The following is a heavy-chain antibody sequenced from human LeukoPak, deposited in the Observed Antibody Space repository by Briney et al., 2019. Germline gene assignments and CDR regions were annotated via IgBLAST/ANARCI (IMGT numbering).Heavy chain of an antibody. V-gene: IGHV3-48*03. CDR2: IGSSGTAI. CDR3: ARETMYAFDI. J-gene: IGHJ3*02. CDR1: GFTFSRYE. D-gene: IGHD1-1*01. Sequence: PGGSLRLSCAASGFTFSRYEMNWVRQAPGKGLEWVSYIGSSGTAIYYADSVRGRFTISRDNAKKSLYLQMNSLRDEDTAVYYCARETMYAFDIWGQGTIVTVSS.